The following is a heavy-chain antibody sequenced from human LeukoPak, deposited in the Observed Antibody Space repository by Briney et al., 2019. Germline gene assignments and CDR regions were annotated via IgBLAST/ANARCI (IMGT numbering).Heavy chain of an antibody. J-gene: IGHJ3*02. CDR1: GGTFSSYA. V-gene: IGHV1-69*06. CDR3: AKDFSSSWHDAFDI. CDR2: IIPIFGTA. D-gene: IGHD6-13*01. Sequence: ASVKVSCKASGGTFSSYAISWVRQAPGQGLEWMGGIIPIFGTANYAQKFQGRVTITADKSTSTAYMELSSLRSEDTAVYYCAKDFSSSWHDAFDIWGQGTMVTVSS.